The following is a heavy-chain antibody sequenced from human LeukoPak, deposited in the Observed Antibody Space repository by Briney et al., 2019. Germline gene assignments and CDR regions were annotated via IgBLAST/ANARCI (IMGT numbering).Heavy chain of an antibody. CDR3: AKDHYGDYDYDY. D-gene: IGHD4-17*01. CDR2: ISGSGST. CDR1: GFTFSSYA. Sequence: PGGSLRLSCAASGFTFSSYAMSWVREAPGKGLEWVSVISGSGSTYYADSVKGRFTISRDNSKNTLYLQMNSLGAEDTAVYYCAKDHYGDYDYDYWGQGTLVTVSS. V-gene: IGHV3-23*01. J-gene: IGHJ4*02.